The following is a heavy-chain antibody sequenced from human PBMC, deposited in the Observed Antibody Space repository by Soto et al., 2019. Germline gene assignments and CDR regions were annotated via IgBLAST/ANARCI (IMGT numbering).Heavy chain of an antibody. J-gene: IGHJ6*02. Sequence: QMQLVQSGPEVKKPGTSVKVSCKASGFTFTSPAMQWVRQARGQRLEWIGWIVVGSGNTNHAQKFQERVTITRDTSTATAYLELSSLRPEDTAVYYCAATTGTAIYYYYGMDVWGQGTTVTVSS. CDR3: AATTGTAIYYYYGMDV. D-gene: IGHD1-1*01. V-gene: IGHV1-58*02. CDR1: GFTFTSPA. CDR2: IVVGSGNT.